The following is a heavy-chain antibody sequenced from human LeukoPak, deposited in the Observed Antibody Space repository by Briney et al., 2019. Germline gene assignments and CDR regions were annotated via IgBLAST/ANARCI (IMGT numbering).Heavy chain of an antibody. V-gene: IGHV3-20*04. CDR2: INWNGGST. Sequence: AGGSLRLSCAASGFTFDDYGMSWVRQAPGKGLEWVSGINWNGGSTGYADSVKGRFTISRDNAKNSLYLQMNSLRAEDTAVYYCARDLLFGDGDDAFDIWGQGTMVTVSS. CDR1: GFTFDDYG. D-gene: IGHD3-10*02. CDR3: ARDLLFGDGDDAFDI. J-gene: IGHJ3*02.